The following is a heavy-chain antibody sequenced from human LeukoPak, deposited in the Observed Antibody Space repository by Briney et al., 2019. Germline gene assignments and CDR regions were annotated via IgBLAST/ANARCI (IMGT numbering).Heavy chain of an antibody. V-gene: IGHV4-39*01. D-gene: IGHD2-8*01. Sequence: SETLSLTCTVSGGFISSSSYYWGWIRQPPGKGLEWIGSIYYSGSTYYNPSLKSRVTISVDTSKNQFSLKLSSVTAADTAVYYCAASGVGDYWGQGTLVTVSS. CDR1: GGFISSSSYY. J-gene: IGHJ4*02. CDR2: IYYSGST. CDR3: AASGVGDY.